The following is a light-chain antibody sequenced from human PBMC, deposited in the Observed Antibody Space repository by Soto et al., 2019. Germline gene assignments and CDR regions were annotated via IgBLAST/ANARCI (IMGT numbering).Light chain of an antibody. CDR3: SSYRRTTFPHVV. CDR2: EVT. J-gene: IGLJ2*01. CDR1: SSDIGADDF. Sequence: QSVLTQPASVSGSPGQSITISCTGTSSDIGADDFVSWYQHHPDKTPKLIIFEVTYRPTGISHRFSASKSGNPASLTISGLEAEDEAFYYCSSYRRTTFPHVVFGGGTKLTVL. V-gene: IGLV2-14*01.